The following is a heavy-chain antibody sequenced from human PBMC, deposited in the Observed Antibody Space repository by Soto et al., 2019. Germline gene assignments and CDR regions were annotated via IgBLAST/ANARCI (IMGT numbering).Heavy chain of an antibody. CDR3: ASQNGASYYFDY. J-gene: IGHJ4*02. CDR2: IYYSGST. CDR1: GGSISSSSYY. V-gene: IGHV4-39*01. Sequence: SETLSLTCTVSGGSISSSSYYWGCIRQPPGKGLEWIGSIYYSGSTYYNPSLKSRVTISVDTSKNQFSLKLSSVTAADTAVYYCASQNGASYYFDYWGQGTLVTVSS. D-gene: IGHD1-1*01.